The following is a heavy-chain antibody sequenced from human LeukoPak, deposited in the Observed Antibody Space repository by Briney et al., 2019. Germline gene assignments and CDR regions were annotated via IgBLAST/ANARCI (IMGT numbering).Heavy chain of an antibody. Sequence: PGGSLRLSCAVSGFTFSNYWMHWVRQAPGKGLVWVSRIKTDGSSTRYADSVKGRFTISRDNAKNTLYLQMNSLRVEDTAVYYCARVGYYYDSSGYSFDYWGQGTLVTVSS. CDR2: IKTDGSST. CDR1: GFTFSNYW. CDR3: ARVGYYYDSSGYSFDY. D-gene: IGHD3-22*01. J-gene: IGHJ4*02. V-gene: IGHV3-74*01.